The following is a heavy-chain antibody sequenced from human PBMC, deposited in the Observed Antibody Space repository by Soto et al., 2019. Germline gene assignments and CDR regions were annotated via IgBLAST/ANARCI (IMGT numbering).Heavy chain of an antibody. D-gene: IGHD2-21*02. CDR3: ARNGDIVVMTDGPFDS. J-gene: IGHJ4*02. Sequence: PSETLSLTCTVSGGSISSSSYYWGWIRQPPGKGLEWIGSIYYSGSTYYNPSLKSRVTISVDTSKNQFSLKLSSVTAADTAVYYCARNGDIVVMTDGPFDSWGQGTLVTVS. CDR1: GGSISSSSYY. V-gene: IGHV4-39*01. CDR2: IYYSGST.